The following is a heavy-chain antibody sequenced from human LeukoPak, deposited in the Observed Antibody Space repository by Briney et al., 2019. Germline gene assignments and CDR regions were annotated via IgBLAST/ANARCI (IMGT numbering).Heavy chain of an antibody. CDR1: GGSISSGDYY. CDR2: IYYSGST. CDR3: ARGDYYDSSGYYSSVAFDI. V-gene: IGHV4-30-4*08. D-gene: IGHD3-22*01. J-gene: IGHJ3*02. Sequence: SQTLSPTCTVSGGSISSGDYYWSWIRQPPGKGLEWIGYIYYSGSTYYNPSLKSRVTISVDTSKNQFSLKLSSVTAADTAVYYCARGDYYDSSGYYSSVAFDIWGQGTMVTVSS.